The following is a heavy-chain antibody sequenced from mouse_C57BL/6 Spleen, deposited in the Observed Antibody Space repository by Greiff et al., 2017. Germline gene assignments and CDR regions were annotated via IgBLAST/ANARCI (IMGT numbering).Heavy chain of an antibody. D-gene: IGHD1-1*01. J-gene: IGHJ2*01. Sequence: VQLKESGGGLVKPGGSLKLSCAASGFTFSSYAMSWVRQTPEKRLEWVATISDGGSYTYYPDNVKGRFTISRDNAKNNLYLQMSHLTSEDTAMYYCARAGSSYCYYFDYWGQGTTLTFSS. CDR2: ISDGGSYT. CDR1: GFTFSSYA. V-gene: IGHV5-4*01. CDR3: ARAGSSYCYYFDY.